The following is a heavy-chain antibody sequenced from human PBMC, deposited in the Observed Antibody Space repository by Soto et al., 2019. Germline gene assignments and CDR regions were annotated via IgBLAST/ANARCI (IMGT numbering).Heavy chain of an antibody. D-gene: IGHD2-2*01. J-gene: IGHJ5*01. Sequence: ASAKVSCKASGYTSADFGISWVRQAPGRGLEWMGWVSGNNGASNPAPKVQGRITMTLDTSTGVSYMALRSLRSDDTAIYYCVRDQKYFRVNGNWFDSWGQGTLVTVSS. CDR3: VRDQKYFRVNGNWFDS. CDR2: VSGNNGAS. CDR1: GYTSADFG. V-gene: IGHV1-18*04.